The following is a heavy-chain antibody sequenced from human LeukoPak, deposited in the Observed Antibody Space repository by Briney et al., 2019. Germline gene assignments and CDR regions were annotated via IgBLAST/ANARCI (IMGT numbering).Heavy chain of an antibody. CDR3: IYYGSGSYYKYYFDY. V-gene: IGHV3-74*01. CDR2: INSDGSTT. D-gene: IGHD3-10*01. CDR1: GFTLSSYW. J-gene: IGHJ4*02. Sequence: GGSLRLSCAASGFTLSSYWMHWVRQAPGKGLVWVSRINSDGSTTSYADSVKGRFTISRDNAENTLYLQMNSLRAEDTAVYYCIYYGSGSYYKYYFDYWGQGTLVTVSS.